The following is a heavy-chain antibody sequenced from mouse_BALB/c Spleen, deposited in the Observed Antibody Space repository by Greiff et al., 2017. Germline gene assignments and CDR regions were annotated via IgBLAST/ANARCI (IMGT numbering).Heavy chain of an antibody. CDR2: IYPYNGGT. CDR3: ARHGYYDYAMDY. CDR1: GYTFTDYN. V-gene: IGHV1S29*02. Sequence: EVKLMESGPELVKPGASVKISCKASGYTFTDYNMHWVKQSHGKSLEWIGYIYPYNGGTGYNQKFKSKATLTVDNSSSTAYMELRSLTSEDSAVYYCARHGYYDYAMDYWGQGTSVTVSS. J-gene: IGHJ4*01. D-gene: IGHD2-3*01.